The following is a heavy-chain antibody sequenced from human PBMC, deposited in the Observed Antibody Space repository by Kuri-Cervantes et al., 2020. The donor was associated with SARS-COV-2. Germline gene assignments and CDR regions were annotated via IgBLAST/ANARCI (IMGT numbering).Heavy chain of an antibody. J-gene: IGHJ6*02. CDR3: SRASGSSLHYGIDV. Sequence: SVKISCKAAAGTFSSYAISWVRQAPGQGLEWMGGTIPIFGTANYEQKFQGRVTITADESTSTAYMELSSLRSEDTAVYYCSRASGSSLHYGIDVWGQGTTVTVSS. D-gene: IGHD1-26*01. CDR2: TIPIFGTA. CDR1: AGTFSSYA. V-gene: IGHV1-69*13.